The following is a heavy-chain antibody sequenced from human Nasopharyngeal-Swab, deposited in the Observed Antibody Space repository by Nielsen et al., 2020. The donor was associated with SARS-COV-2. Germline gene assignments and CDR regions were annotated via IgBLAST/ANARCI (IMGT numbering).Heavy chain of an antibody. CDR3: AKIGGIGSVDY. CDR2: ITADGSEK. V-gene: IGHV3-7*03. J-gene: IGHJ4*02. D-gene: IGHD3-10*01. CDR1: GFIYSDYW. Sequence: GESLKISCAASGFIYSDYWMSWVRQAPGQGLEWVANITADGSEKYYVDSVRGRFTISRDNAKKSLSLQMNTLRAEDTAVYYCAKIGGIGSVDYWGPGAPVSVSS.